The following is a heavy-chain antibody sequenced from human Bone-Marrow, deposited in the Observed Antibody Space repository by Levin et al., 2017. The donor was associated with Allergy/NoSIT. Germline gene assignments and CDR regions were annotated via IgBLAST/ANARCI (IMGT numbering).Heavy chain of an antibody. CDR1: GFTFSSSA. V-gene: IGHV3-23*01. J-gene: IGHJ4*02. CDR2: IRGSDGLT. CDR3: TKTSGASWYGLFDC. D-gene: IGHD6-13*01. Sequence: PGESLKISCAASGFTFSSSAMSWVRQAPGKGLEWVSGIRGSDGLTYYADSVKGRFTISRDKSENTLFLQMNSLRADDTALYFCTKTSGASWYGLFDCWGQGTLVTVSS.